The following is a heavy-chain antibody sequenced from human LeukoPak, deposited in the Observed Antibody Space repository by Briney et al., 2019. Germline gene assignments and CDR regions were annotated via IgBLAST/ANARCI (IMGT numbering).Heavy chain of an antibody. CDR3: ATSRIAVAGTFDY. CDR2: IIPIFGTA. V-gene: IGHV1-69*06. J-gene: IGHJ4*02. CDR1: GGTFSSYA. D-gene: IGHD6-19*01. Sequence: SVTVSCKASGGTFSSYAISWVRQAPGQGLEWMGGIIPIFGTANYAQKFQGRVTITADKSTSTAYMELSSLRSEDTAVYYCATSRIAVAGTFDYWGQGTLVTVSS.